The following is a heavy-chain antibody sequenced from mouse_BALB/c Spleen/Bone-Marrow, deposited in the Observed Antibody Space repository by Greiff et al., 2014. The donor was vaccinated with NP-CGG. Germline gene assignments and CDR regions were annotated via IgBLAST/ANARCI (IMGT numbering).Heavy chain of an antibody. CDR2: IDPETGGT. J-gene: IGHJ4*01. D-gene: IGHD2-2*01. CDR1: GYKFTDYE. CDR3: TREGIYFGYDVPMDY. V-gene: IGHV1-15*01. Sequence: VKLMASGAELVRPGASVTLSCKASGYKFTDYEMHWVKQTPVHGLEWIGSIDPETGGTAYNQNFKGKATLTADRSSTTAYMELRSLTSEDSAVYYCTREGIYFGYDVPMDYWGQGTSVTVSS.